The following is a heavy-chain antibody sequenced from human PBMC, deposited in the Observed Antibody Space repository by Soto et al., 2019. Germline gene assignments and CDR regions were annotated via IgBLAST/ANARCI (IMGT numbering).Heavy chain of an antibody. V-gene: IGHV1-18*01. J-gene: IGHJ4*02. CDR3: ARRLVGATGDFDY. CDR1: GYSFTSYG. CDR2: INAYNGNT. D-gene: IGHD1-26*01. Sequence: ASVKVSCKGSGYSFTSYGISGVRQAPGQGLEWMGWINAYNGNTNYAQKLQGRVTMTTDTSTSTAYMELRSLRSDDTAVYYCARRLVGATGDFDYWGQGTLVTVSS.